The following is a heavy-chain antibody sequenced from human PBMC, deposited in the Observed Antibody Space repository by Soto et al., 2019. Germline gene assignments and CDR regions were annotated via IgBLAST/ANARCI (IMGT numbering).Heavy chain of an antibody. J-gene: IGHJ6*02. CDR3: ARGGLQHALDV. CDR1: GFTFSNYW. Sequence: EVQLVESGGGLVQPGGSLRLSCAASGFTFSNYWMYWVRQAPGKGLVWVSRVNNDGTDTTHADSVKGRSTIPRDNAENPVSLQMTSLRAEDTAAYYCARGGLQHALDVWGQGSTVTVAS. CDR2: VNNDGTDT. D-gene: IGHD6-13*01. V-gene: IGHV3-74*03.